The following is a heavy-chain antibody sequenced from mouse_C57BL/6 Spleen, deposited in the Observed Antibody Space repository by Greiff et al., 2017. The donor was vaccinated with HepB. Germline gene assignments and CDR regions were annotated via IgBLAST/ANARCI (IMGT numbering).Heavy chain of an antibody. CDR2: IDPSDSYT. D-gene: IGHD6-1*01. CDR3: ARSVPLPPLFDY. J-gene: IGHJ2*01. V-gene: IGHV1-50*01. CDR1: GYTFTSYW. Sequence: VQLQQPGAELVKPGASVKLSCKASGYTFTSYWMQWVKQRPGQGLEWIGEIDPSDSYTNYNQKFKGKATLTVDTSSSTAYIQLSSLTSEDSAVYYCARSVPLPPLFDYWGQGTTLTVSS.